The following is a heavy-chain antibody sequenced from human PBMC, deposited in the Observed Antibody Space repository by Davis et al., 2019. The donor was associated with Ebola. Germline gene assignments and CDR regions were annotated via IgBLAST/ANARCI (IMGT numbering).Heavy chain of an antibody. D-gene: IGHD6-13*01. V-gene: IGHV3-21*01. J-gene: IGHJ4*02. CDR3: ARREAGSNWSVDY. Sequence: GESLKISCAASGFTFSSYEMNWVRQAPGKGLEWVSSISGSSNYIYYADSVKGRFTISRDNAKNSLYLQMNSLRAEDTAVYYCARREAGSNWSVDYWGQGTLVTVSS. CDR2: ISGSSNYI. CDR1: GFTFSSYE.